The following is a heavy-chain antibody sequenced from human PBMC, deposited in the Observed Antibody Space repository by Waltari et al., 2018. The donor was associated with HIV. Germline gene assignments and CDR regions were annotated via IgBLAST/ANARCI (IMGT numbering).Heavy chain of an antibody. CDR2: IKQDGSEK. D-gene: IGHD3-10*01. J-gene: IGHJ4*02. V-gene: IGHV3-7*01. CDR3: ARDDVFRSFDY. Sequence: EVQLVESGGGLVQPGGSLRLSCAASGFPFRSYWMRWVRQAPRKGLEWVANIKQDGSEKYYVYSVKGRFTISRDNAKNSLYLQMNSLRAEDTAVYYCARDDVFRSFDYWGQGTLVTVSS. CDR1: GFPFRSYW.